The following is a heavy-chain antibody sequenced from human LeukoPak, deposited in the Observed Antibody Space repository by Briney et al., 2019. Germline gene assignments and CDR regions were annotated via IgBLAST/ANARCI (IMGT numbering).Heavy chain of an antibody. CDR2: ISGDNPGT. D-gene: IGHD2-15*01. CDR3: AKAPVGHCSGAFCYHFDS. V-gene: IGHV3-23*01. J-gene: IGHJ4*02. CDR1: GFTFSTYA. Sequence: GGSLRLSCAASGFTFSTYAMSWVRQTPGKGLEWVAAISGDNPGTYHANSVKGRFTISRDNSKNTLHLQMSGLRAQDTARYYCAKAPVGHCSGAFCYHFDSWGQGTLVTVSS.